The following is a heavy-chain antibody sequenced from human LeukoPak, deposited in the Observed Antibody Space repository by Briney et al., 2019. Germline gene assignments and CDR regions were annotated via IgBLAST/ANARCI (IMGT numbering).Heavy chain of an antibody. CDR3: ARAYGSGSYTLLVFYY. V-gene: IGHV1-46*01. CDR1: GNIVTRYY. J-gene: IGHJ4*02. CDR2: INPSGGST. D-gene: IGHD3-10*01. Sequence: SRKNSWKEYGNIVTRYYMEWVRQAPGHGLERMGIINPSGGSTSYAQKFQGRDTMTRDTSTSTVYMELSSLRSEDTSVYYCARAYGSGSYTLLVFYYWGQGTLVIVSS.